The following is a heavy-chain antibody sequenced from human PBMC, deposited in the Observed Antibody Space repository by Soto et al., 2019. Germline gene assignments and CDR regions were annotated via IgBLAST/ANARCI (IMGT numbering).Heavy chain of an antibody. D-gene: IGHD2-8*01. CDR1: GYSFTSYG. J-gene: IGHJ4*02. CDR2: ISPYNGNT. Sequence: QVQLVQSGAEVKEPGASVKVSCMASGYSFTSYGLIWPRQAPGQRLEWMGWISPYNGNTNYAQKLQGRVTMTTDTSTNTAYMELSSLRSDATAVYYCARQFGVNPHFDYWGQGTLVAVSS. CDR3: ARQFGVNPHFDY. V-gene: IGHV1-18*01.